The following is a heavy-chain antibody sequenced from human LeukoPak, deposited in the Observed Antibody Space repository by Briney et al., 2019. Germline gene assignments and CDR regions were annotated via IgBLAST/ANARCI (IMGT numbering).Heavy chain of an antibody. Sequence: SETLSLTCTVSGGSISSYYWSCLRQPPGKGLEWIGYIYYSGSTNYNPSLKSRVTISVDTSKNQFSLKLSSVTAADTAVYYCARGKYRVATSYWGQGTLVTVSS. CDR3: ARGKYRVATSY. CDR2: IYYSGST. V-gene: IGHV4-59*01. D-gene: IGHD5-12*01. J-gene: IGHJ4*02. CDR1: GGSISSYY.